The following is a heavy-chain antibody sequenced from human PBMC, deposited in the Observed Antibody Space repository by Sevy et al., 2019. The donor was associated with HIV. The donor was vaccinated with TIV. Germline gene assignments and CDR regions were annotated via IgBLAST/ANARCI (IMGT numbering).Heavy chain of an antibody. V-gene: IGHV1-24*01. CDR1: GYTLTKLS. CDR3: ASGREYYYGNSGYFDY. CDR2: FDPEDGET. D-gene: IGHD3-22*01. Sequence: ASVKVSCKVSGYTLTKLSMHWVRQAPGKGLEWMGGFDPEDGETIYAQKFQDRITMTEDTSTDTAYMELNSLRSEDTAAYYCASGREYYYGNSGYFDYWGQGTLVTVSS. J-gene: IGHJ4*02.